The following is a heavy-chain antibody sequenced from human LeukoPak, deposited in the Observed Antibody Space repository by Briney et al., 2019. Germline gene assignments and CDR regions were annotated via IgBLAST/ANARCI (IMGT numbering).Heavy chain of an antibody. D-gene: IGHD5-18*01. J-gene: IGHJ6*03. CDR1: GFTFSSYA. CDR3: AKDPGEGSYAYYYYYMDV. V-gene: IGHV3-23*01. CDR2: ISGSGGST. Sequence: GGSLRLSCAASGFTFSSYAMSWVRQAPGKGLEWVSAISGSGGSTYYAHSVKGRFTISRDNSKNTLYLQMNSLRAEDTAVYYCAKDPGEGSYAYYYYYMDVWGNGATVTVSS.